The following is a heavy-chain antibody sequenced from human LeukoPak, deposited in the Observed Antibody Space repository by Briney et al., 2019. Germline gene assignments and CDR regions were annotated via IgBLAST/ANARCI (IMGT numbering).Heavy chain of an antibody. D-gene: IGHD5-18*01. J-gene: IGHJ4*02. V-gene: IGHV3-64D*09. CDR1: GFIFSSYA. Sequence: PGGSLRLSCSASGFIFSSYAMHWVRQTPGKGLEYVSAISSNGGSTYYADSVKGRFTISRDNSKNTLYLQMSSLRPDDTAVYYCVTAGYSYAPFDYWGQGTLVTVSS. CDR3: VTAGYSYAPFDY. CDR2: ISSNGGST.